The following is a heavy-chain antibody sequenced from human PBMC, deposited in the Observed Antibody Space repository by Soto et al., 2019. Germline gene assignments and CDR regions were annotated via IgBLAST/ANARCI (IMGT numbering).Heavy chain of an antibody. D-gene: IGHD4-4*01. J-gene: IGHJ2*01. V-gene: IGHV3-30-3*01. Sequence: QVQLVESGGGVVQPGRSLRLSCAASGFTFSSYAMHWVRQAPGKGLEWVAVISYDGSNKYYADSVKGRFTISRDNSKNXLELQMNSLRAEDTAVYYCARPLWRDDYNWGYFDLWGRGPLVTVSS. CDR2: ISYDGSNK. CDR1: GFTFSSYA. CDR3: ARPLWRDDYNWGYFDL.